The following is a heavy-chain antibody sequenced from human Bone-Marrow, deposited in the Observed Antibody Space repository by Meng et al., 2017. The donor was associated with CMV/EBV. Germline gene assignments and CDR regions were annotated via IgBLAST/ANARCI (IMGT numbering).Heavy chain of an antibody. CDR3: ARGLGRDFDY. D-gene: IGHD1-26*01. V-gene: IGHV4-34*01. CDR2: INHSGST. Sequence: SETLSLTCAVYGGSFSGYYWSWIRQPPGKGLEWIGDINHSGSTNYNPSLKSRVTISVDTSKNQFSLNLSSVTAADTAVYSCARGLGRDFDYWGQGTLATVSS. CDR1: GGSFSGYY. J-gene: IGHJ4*02.